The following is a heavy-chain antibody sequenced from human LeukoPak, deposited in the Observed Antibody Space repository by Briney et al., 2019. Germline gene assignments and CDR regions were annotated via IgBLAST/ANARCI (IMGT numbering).Heavy chain of an antibody. CDR2: INPSGGST. Sequence: GASVKVSCKASGYTFTGYYMHWVRQAPGQGLEWMGIINPSGGSTSYAQKFQGRVTMTRDTSTSTVYMELSSLRSEDTAVYYCARSRDGYNFRAGGFDYWGQGTLVTVSS. D-gene: IGHD5-24*01. CDR1: GYTFTGYY. CDR3: ARSRDGYNFRAGGFDY. V-gene: IGHV1-46*01. J-gene: IGHJ4*02.